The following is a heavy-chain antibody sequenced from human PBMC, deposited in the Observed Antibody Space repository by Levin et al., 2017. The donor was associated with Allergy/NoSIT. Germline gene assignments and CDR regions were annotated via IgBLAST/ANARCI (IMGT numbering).Heavy chain of an antibody. V-gene: IGHV3-21*01. J-gene: IGHJ4*02. D-gene: IGHD3-9*01. CDR2: ISGSSSFI. Sequence: GGSLRLSCAASGFSFSSYSMSWVRQAPGKGLEWVSSISGSSSFIYYVDSVKGRFTISRDNAKNSLYLQMNSLRAEDTAVYYCARDLSDLRYFDSWGQGTLVTVSS. CDR3: ARDLSDLRYFDS. CDR1: GFSFSSYS.